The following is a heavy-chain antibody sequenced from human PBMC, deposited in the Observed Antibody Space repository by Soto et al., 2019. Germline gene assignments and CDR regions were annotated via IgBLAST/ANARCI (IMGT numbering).Heavy chain of an antibody. CDR1: GFTLSSYS. CDR3: AKVSRPSRIATPDCDY. D-gene: IGHD2-21*01. J-gene: IGHJ4*02. CDR2: ISYDGNTQ. V-gene: IGHV3-30-3*01. Sequence: QVQLVESGGGVVQPGTSLRLSCAASGFTLSSYSTHRVRHAPGKGLDWVAVISYDGNTQFYGDSVKGRFIVSRDNSRNTLYLQLNNLQAEDTAVYYCAKVSRPSRIATPDCDYWGQGTLVTVSS.